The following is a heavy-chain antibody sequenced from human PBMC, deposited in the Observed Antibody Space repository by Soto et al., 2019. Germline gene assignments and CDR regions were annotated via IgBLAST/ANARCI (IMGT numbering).Heavy chain of an antibody. CDR2: ISGSGGST. Sequence: EVQLLESGGGLVQPGGSLRLSCAASGFTFSSYAMSWVRQAPGKGLEWVSAISGSGGSTYYADSVKGRFTISRDNSKNTLYLQMNSLRAKDTAVYYCAKGDSWYYGSGSYYFLAYWGQGTLVTVSS. CDR3: AKGDSWYYGSGSYYFLAY. J-gene: IGHJ4*02. D-gene: IGHD3-10*01. CDR1: GFTFSSYA. V-gene: IGHV3-23*01.